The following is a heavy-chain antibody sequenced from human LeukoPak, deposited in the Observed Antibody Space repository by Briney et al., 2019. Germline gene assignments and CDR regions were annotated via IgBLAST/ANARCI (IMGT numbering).Heavy chain of an antibody. J-gene: IGHJ4*02. CDR1: GFTFRNHF. Sequence: GGSLRLSCVVSGFTFRNHFMNWVCQAPGKGLEWVSYISSSSNTIYYADSVKGRFIISRDNAKSSLFLQMNSLRDEDTAVYYCAREGFYGSGRGADFDYWGQGTLVTVSS. D-gene: IGHD3-10*01. CDR3: AREGFYGSGRGADFDY. CDR2: ISSSSNTI. V-gene: IGHV3-48*02.